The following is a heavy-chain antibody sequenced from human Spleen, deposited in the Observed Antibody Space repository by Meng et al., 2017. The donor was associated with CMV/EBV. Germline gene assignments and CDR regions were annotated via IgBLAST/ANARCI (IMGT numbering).Heavy chain of an antibody. D-gene: IGHD2-8*01. V-gene: IGHV3-23*03. CDR3: ARDWSSNGPYYFDS. J-gene: IGHJ4*02. CDR1: GFTFHNHA. CDR2: IYSDGSDT. Sequence: GGSLRLSCAASGFTFHNHAMNWIRQAPGKGLEWVSVIYSDGSDTYYADSVKGRFIMSRDNSKNTLYLEMRSLRADDTAVYYCARDWSSNGPYYFDSWGQGTLVTVSS.